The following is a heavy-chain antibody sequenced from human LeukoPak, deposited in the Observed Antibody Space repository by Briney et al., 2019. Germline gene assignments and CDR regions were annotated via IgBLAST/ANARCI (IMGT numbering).Heavy chain of an antibody. CDR3: ARRATVTNVDWYFDL. CDR1: GFTFSSYA. J-gene: IGHJ2*01. CDR2: ISWNSGGV. V-gene: IGHV3-23*01. D-gene: IGHD4-17*01. Sequence: PGGSLRLSCAASGFTFSSYAMSWVRQAPGKGVEWVSGISWNSGGVDYADSVKGRFTISRDNAKNSLYLQMNSLRAEDTAVYYCARRATVTNVDWYFDLWGQGTLVTVSS.